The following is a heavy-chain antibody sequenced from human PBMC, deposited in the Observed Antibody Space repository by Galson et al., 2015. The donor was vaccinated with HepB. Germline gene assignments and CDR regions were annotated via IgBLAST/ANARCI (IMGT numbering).Heavy chain of an antibody. J-gene: IGHJ4*02. CDR1: GGTFSSYA. CDR2: IIPIFGTA. V-gene: IGHV1-69*13. CDR3: AREGTPYCSSPICYTGFDY. Sequence: SVKVSCKASGGTFSSYAISWVRQAPGQGLEWMGGIIPIFGTANYAQKFQGRVTITADESTSTAYMELSSLRSEDTAVYYCAREGTPYCSSPICYTGFDYWGQGTLVTVSS. D-gene: IGHD2-2*02.